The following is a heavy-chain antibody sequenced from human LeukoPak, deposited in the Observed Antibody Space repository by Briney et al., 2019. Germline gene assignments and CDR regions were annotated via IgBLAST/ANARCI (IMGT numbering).Heavy chain of an antibody. Sequence: GGSLRLSRAASGFTFDDYAMHWVRQAPGKGLEWVAVISYDGSNKYYADSVKGRFTISRDNSKNTLYLQMNSLRAEDTAVYYCAKDEYSSAWGQGTLVTVSS. D-gene: IGHD6-6*01. J-gene: IGHJ5*02. V-gene: IGHV3-30*18. CDR3: AKDEYSSA. CDR1: GFTFDDYA. CDR2: ISYDGSNK.